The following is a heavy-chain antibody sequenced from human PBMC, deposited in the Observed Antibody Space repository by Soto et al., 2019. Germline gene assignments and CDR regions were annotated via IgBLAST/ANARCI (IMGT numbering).Heavy chain of an antibody. Sequence: PGGSLRLSCAASEFSFSTYWMHWVRQAPGKGLVWVSRINTDGSRTSYADSVKGRFTISRDNAKNTLYLQMNSLRAEDTAVYYCAGDQSYGGYFHYAMDVWGQGTTVTVSS. V-gene: IGHV3-74*01. J-gene: IGHJ6*02. CDR3: AGDQSYGGYFHYAMDV. CDR1: EFSFSTYW. CDR2: INTDGSRT. D-gene: IGHD3-10*01.